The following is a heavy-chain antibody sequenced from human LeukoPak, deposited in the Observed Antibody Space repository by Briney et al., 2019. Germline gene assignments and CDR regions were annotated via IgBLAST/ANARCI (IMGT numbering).Heavy chain of an antibody. J-gene: IGHJ4*02. CDR1: GGSINSGGFS. D-gene: IGHD1-26*01. Sequence: PSETLSLTCAVSGGSINSGGFSWTWIRQPPGKGLEWIGYIYYSGTTSYNPSLKSRVTISVDNVKNEFALKLKSVTAADTAVYYCASWRRVGATDYFDYWAREPWSPSPQ. V-gene: IGHV4-30-2*01. CDR2: IYYSGTT. CDR3: ASWRRVGATDYFDY.